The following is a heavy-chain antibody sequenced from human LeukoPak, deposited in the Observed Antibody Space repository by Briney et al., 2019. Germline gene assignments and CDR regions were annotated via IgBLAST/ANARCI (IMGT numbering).Heavy chain of an antibody. J-gene: IGHJ4*02. Sequence: GGSLRLSCAASGFTFSSYSMNWVRQAPGKGLEWVAVISYDGSNKYYADSVKGRFTISRDNSKNTLYLQMNSLRAEDTAVYYCASLDVYFDYWGQGTLVTVSS. CDR2: ISYDGSNK. CDR3: ASLDVYFDY. CDR1: GFTFSSYS. V-gene: IGHV3-30*03.